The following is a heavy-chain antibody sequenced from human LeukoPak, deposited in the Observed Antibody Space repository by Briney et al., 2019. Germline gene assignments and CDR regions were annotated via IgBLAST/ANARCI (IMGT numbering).Heavy chain of an antibody. Sequence: GGSLRLSCAASGFTFSSYWMHWVRQAPGKGLMWVSRINSDGSSTDYADSVKGRFTISRDNAKNTLYLQMNSLRAEDTAVYYCARVLAVAGSSILRSWGQGTLVTVSS. CDR3: ARVLAVAGSSILRS. D-gene: IGHD6-19*01. V-gene: IGHV3-74*01. CDR1: GFTFSSYW. J-gene: IGHJ5*02. CDR2: INSDGSST.